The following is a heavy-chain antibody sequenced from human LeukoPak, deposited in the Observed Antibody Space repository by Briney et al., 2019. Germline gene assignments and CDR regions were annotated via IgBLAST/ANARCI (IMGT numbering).Heavy chain of an antibody. V-gene: IGHV1-8*01. CDR2: MNPNSGNT. J-gene: IGHJ4*02. CDR1: GYTFTSYD. Sequence: ASVKVSCKASGYTFTSYDINWVRQATGQGLEWMGGMNPNSGNTGYARKFQGRVTMTRNTSISTAYMELSSLRSEDTAVYYCARGPRAYYDFWSGYAFDYWGQGTLVTVSS. CDR3: ARGPRAYYDFWSGYAFDY. D-gene: IGHD3-3*01.